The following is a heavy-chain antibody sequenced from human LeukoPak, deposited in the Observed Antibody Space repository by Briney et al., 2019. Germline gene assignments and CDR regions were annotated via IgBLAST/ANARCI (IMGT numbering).Heavy chain of an antibody. V-gene: IGHV3-53*01. CDR2: ISGDGRT. CDR1: GFTVSANY. D-gene: IGHD3-16*01. CDR3: ARGLYANWFDP. Sequence: GGSLRLSCAASGFTVSANYMSWVRQAPGKGLEWVSVISGDGRTQYADSVKGRFTISRDSAKNTLYLQMNSLRAEDTAVYYCARGLYANWFDPWGQGTLVTVSS. J-gene: IGHJ5*02.